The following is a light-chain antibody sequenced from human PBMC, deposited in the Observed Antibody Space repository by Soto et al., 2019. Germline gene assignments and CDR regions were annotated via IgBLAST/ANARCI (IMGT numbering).Light chain of an antibody. Sequence: DIVLTQSPATLSLSPGERAILSCGASQFDSGGYLAWYQQKPGLAPRLLIYDASNRATGIPDRFSGSGSGTDFPHTIRRLEPEDLAGYYCRQYGRSSITFGQGTRLETK. V-gene: IGKV3D-20*01. J-gene: IGKJ5*01. CDR1: QFDSGGY. CDR2: DAS. CDR3: RQYGRSSIT.